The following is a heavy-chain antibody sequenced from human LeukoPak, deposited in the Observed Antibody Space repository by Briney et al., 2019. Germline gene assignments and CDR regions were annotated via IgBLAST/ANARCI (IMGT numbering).Heavy chain of an antibody. Sequence: ASVKVSCKASGYTFAAHYMHWVRQAPGQGLEWMGWIIPNSGGTNYAQRFQGRVTMTRDTSIGTAYMELISLRSDDTAVYYCARDRALAGTGGSWFDPWGQGTLVTVSS. D-gene: IGHD6-19*01. V-gene: IGHV1-2*02. CDR3: ARDRALAGTGGSWFDP. J-gene: IGHJ5*02. CDR1: GYTFAAHY. CDR2: IIPNSGGT.